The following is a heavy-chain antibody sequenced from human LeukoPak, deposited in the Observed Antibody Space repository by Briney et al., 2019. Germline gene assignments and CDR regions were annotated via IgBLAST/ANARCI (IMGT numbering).Heavy chain of an antibody. CDR1: GFTFKNYA. D-gene: IGHD4-17*01. CDR2: ISSSSSYI. CDR3: ARDLKDDYGDYVVGYGMDV. J-gene: IGHJ6*02. V-gene: IGHV3-21*01. Sequence: GGSLRLSCAASGFTFKNYAMKWVRQAPGKGLEWVSSISSSSSYIYYADSVKGRFTISRDNAKNSLYLQMNSLRAEDTAVYYCARDLKDDYGDYVVGYGMDVWGQGTTVTVSS.